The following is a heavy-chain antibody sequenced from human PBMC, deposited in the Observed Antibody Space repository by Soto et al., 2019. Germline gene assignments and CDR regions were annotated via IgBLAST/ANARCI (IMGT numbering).Heavy chain of an antibody. J-gene: IGHJ4*02. Sequence: GGSLRLSCSASGFTFSIYAMHWVRQAPGKGLEYVSSISTNGGSTHYADSVKGRFTISRDNSKNTQYLQMSSLRADDTAVYYCVKGEYYDDSSGYYPFDYWGQGTLVTVSS. CDR1: GFTFSIYA. D-gene: IGHD3-22*01. CDR2: ISTNGGST. CDR3: VKGEYYDDSSGYYPFDY. V-gene: IGHV3-64D*06.